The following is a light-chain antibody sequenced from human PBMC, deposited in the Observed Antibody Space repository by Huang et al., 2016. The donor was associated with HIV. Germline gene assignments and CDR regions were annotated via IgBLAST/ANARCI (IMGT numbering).Light chain of an antibody. CDR2: AAS. Sequence: DIQMTQSPSSLSASVGDRVIITCRAIQSISSYLNWYQQHPGKAPNLLIYAASSLQSVVPSRFSGSGSGTDFTLTIRSLQPEDFATYYCQQSYSNTFTFGAGTKVDVK. V-gene: IGKV1-39*01. CDR1: QSISSY. CDR3: QQSYSNTFT. J-gene: IGKJ3*01.